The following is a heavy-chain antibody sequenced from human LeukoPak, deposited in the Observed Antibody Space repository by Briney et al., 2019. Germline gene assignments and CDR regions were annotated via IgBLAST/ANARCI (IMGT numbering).Heavy chain of an antibody. CDR1: GGSISSSSYY. CDR2: IYYSGST. Sequence: SETLSLTCTVSGGSISSSSYYWGWIRQPPGTGLEWIGSIYYSGSTYYNPSLKSRVTISVDTSKNQFSLKLSSVTAADTAVYYCARADGDYAIDYWGQGTLVTVSS. CDR3: ARADGDYAIDY. D-gene: IGHD4-17*01. J-gene: IGHJ4*02. V-gene: IGHV4-39*07.